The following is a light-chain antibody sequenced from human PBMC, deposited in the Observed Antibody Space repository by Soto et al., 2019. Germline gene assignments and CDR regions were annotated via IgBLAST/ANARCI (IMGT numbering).Light chain of an antibody. CDR3: QQYENWYT. CDR2: GAS. Sequence: EIVLTQSPGTLSLSPGERATLSCRASQSVSSNLAWYQQKPGQAPRLLIFGASTRATGVPARFSGSGSGTEFALTISTLQSEDFAIYYCQQYENWYTFGQGTKLEIK. J-gene: IGKJ2*01. CDR1: QSVSSN. V-gene: IGKV3-15*01.